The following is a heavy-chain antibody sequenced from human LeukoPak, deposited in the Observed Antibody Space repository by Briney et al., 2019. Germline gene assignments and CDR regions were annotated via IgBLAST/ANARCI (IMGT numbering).Heavy chain of an antibody. V-gene: IGHV4-34*01. D-gene: IGHD3-3*01. Sequence: PSETLSLTCAVYGGSFSGYYWSWIRQPPGKGLEWIGEINHSGSTSYNPSLKSRVTISVDTSKNQFSLKLSSVTAADTAVYYCASASYDFWSGYLDYWGQGTLVTVSS. CDR3: ASASYDFWSGYLDY. CDR1: GGSFSGYY. J-gene: IGHJ4*02. CDR2: INHSGST.